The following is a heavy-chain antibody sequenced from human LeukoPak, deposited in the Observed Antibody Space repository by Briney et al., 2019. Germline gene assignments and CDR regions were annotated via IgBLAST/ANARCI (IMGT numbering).Heavy chain of an antibody. V-gene: IGHV3-20*04. CDR3: AKAPRGGLWFGELFDY. J-gene: IGHJ4*02. Sequence: GGSLRLSCAASGFTFDDYGMSWVRQAPGKGLEWVSGINWNGGSTGYADSVKGRFTISRDNAKNSLYLQMNSLRAEDTAVYYCAKAPRGGLWFGELFDYWGQGTLVTVSS. D-gene: IGHD3-10*01. CDR1: GFTFDDYG. CDR2: INWNGGST.